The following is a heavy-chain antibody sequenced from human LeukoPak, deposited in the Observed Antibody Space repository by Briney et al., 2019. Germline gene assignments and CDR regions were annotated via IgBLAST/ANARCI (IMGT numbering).Heavy chain of an antibody. Sequence: GGSLRLSCAASGFTFDDYAMHWVRHAPGKGLEWVSLISGDGGSTYYADSVKGRFTISRDNSKNSLYLQMNSLRTEDTALYYCAKVGYSNYNRGVVYWGQGTLVTVSS. V-gene: IGHV3-43*02. D-gene: IGHD4-11*01. CDR2: ISGDGGST. CDR1: GFTFDDYA. J-gene: IGHJ4*02. CDR3: AKVGYSNYNRGVVY.